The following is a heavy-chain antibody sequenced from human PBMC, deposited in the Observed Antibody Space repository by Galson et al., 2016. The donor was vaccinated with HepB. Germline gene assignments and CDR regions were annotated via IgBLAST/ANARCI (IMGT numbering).Heavy chain of an antibody. V-gene: IGHV3-23*01. Sequence: SLRLSCAASGFTFSNYGMTWVRQAPGKGLEVVSSISRSGDSTDYADSVKGRFNISRDNSKNTLSLHMNSLTADDTAIYYCVQRRTAPAVWGKGTTVTVSS. CDR1: GFTFSNYG. CDR3: VQRRTAPAV. J-gene: IGHJ6*04. CDR2: ISRSGDST.